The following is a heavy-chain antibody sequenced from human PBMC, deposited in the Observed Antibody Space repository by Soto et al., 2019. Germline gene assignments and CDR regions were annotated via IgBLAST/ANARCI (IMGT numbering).Heavy chain of an antibody. CDR3: AGALYYYDSSGYLNDAFDI. CDR2: ISSSGSTI. V-gene: IGHV3-11*01. Sequence: GGSLRLSXAASGFTFSQYYMTWILQLPAKGLEWVSYISSSGSTIYYADSVKGRFTISRDNAKNSLYRQMNSLRAEDTAVYYCAGALYYYDSSGYLNDAFDIWGQGTMVTVSS. CDR1: GFTFSQYY. D-gene: IGHD3-22*01. J-gene: IGHJ3*02.